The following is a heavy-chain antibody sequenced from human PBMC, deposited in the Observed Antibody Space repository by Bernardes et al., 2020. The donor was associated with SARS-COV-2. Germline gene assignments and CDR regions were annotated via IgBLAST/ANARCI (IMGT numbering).Heavy chain of an antibody. Sequence: GGSLRLSCAGSGFNFNSAWMNWVRQAPGKGLEWVGRIRSDSDGGTTEHGAPVKGRFTISRDDSKDILYLQMSSLKTEDTGVYYCGTVMTFGVAYYYAMDVWGQGTAVTVS. J-gene: IGHJ6*02. CDR3: GTVMTFGVAYYYAMDV. CDR2: IRSDSDGGTT. CDR1: GFNFNSAW. D-gene: IGHD3-16*01. V-gene: IGHV3-15*07.